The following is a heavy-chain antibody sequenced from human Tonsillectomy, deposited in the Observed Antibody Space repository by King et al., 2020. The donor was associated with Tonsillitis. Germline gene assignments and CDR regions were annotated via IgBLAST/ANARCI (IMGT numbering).Heavy chain of an antibody. CDR2: IYYSGST. CDR1: GGSVNSGSYY. D-gene: IGHD4-23*01. J-gene: IGHJ5*02. V-gene: IGHV4-61*01. CDR3: AAGSGGGNSWSHWCDP. Sequence: QLQESGPGLVKPSETLSLTCAVSGGSVNSGSYYWSWIRQPPGKGLEWIGYIYYSGSTKYNASLKSRLTISVDTSKNPFSLTLTSVTAADTAVYYCAAGSGGGNSWSHWCDPWGEGTLVTVTS.